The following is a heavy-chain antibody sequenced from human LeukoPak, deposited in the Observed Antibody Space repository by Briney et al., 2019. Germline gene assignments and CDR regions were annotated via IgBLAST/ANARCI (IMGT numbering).Heavy chain of an antibody. V-gene: IGHV4-59*01. J-gene: IGHJ5*02. Sequence: PSETLSLTCTVSGGSISSYYWSWLRQPPGKGLEWVGYIYYSGSTNYNPSLKSRVTISVDTSKNQFSLKLSSVTAADTAVYYCARNRASSSWHYWFDPWGQGTLVTVSS. CDR3: ARNRASSSWHYWFDP. D-gene: IGHD6-13*01. CDR1: GGSISSYY. CDR2: IYYSGST.